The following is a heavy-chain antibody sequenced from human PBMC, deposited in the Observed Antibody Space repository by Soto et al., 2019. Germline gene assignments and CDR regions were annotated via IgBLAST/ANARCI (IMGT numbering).Heavy chain of an antibody. D-gene: IGHD5-12*01. CDR3: ARGRGRPPIVATPLDAFDI. CDR1: GGSFSGYY. J-gene: IGHJ3*02. V-gene: IGHV4-34*01. Sequence: QVQLQQWGAGLLKPSETLSLTCAVYGGSFSGYYWSWIRQPPGKGLEWIGEINHSGSTNYNPSLKSRVTISVDTSKNQFSLKLSSVTAADTAVYYCARGRGRPPIVATPLDAFDIWGQGTMVTVSS. CDR2: INHSGST.